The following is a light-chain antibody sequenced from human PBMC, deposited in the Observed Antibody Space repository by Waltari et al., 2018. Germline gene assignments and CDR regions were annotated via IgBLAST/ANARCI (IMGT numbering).Light chain of an antibody. CDR3: QQYYTAMWT. CDR2: WAS. Sequence: DIVMPQSPDSLAVSLGDRATINCKSSQSVLSSSNNRDYLAWFQQKPGQPPKLLIYWASTRQPGVPDRFSGSGSGTDFSLTISGLQAEDVAVYYCQQYYTAMWTFGQGTKVEI. V-gene: IGKV4-1*01. J-gene: IGKJ1*01. CDR1: QSVLSSSNNRDY.